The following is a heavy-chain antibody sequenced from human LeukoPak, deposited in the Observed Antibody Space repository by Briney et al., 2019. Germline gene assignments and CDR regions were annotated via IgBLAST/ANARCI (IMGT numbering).Heavy chain of an antibody. J-gene: IGHJ4*02. CDR1: DGSISSYY. CDR2: IYYSGST. CDR3: ARVLWLGEFWYYFDY. D-gene: IGHD3-10*01. Sequence: SETLSLTCSVSDGSISSYYWSWIRQPPGKGLEWIGYIYYSGSTNYNPSLKSRVTISVDTSKNQFSLKLSSVTPADTAVYYCARVLWLGEFWYYFDYWGQGTLVTVSS. V-gene: IGHV4-59*01.